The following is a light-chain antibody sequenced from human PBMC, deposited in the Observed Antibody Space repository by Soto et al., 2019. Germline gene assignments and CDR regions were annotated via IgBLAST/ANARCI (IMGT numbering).Light chain of an antibody. Sequence: DIQMTQSPSSLSASVGDRVTITCQASQDITNYLNWFQQKPGKAPKLLIYDASNLQTGVPSRFSGRGSGAHFTFTISSLQPEDIATYYCQQYDNVPWTFGPGTKVEIK. J-gene: IGKJ1*01. CDR3: QQYDNVPWT. V-gene: IGKV1-33*01. CDR2: DAS. CDR1: QDITNY.